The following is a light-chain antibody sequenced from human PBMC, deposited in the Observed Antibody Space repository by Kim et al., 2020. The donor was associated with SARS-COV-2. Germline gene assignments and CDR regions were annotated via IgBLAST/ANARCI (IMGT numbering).Light chain of an antibody. V-gene: IGLV8-61*01. CDR1: SGSVSTSYY. CDR2: STN. CDR3: VLYMGSGSWV. Sequence: GGTVTLTLGLSSGSVSTSYYPSWYQQTPGQAPRTLIYSTNTRSSGVPDRFSGSILGNKAALTITGAQADDESDYYCVLYMGSGSWVFGGGTQLTVL. J-gene: IGLJ3*02.